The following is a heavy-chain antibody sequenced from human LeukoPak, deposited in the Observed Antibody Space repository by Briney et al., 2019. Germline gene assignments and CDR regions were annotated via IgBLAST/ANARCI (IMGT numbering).Heavy chain of an antibody. CDR1: GCTFSTYP. D-gene: IGHD2-2*01. CDR3: AKILSGTYYFDL. Sequence: GGSLRLSCTASGCTFSTYPMTWVRQAPGQGLEWVSAISGNSVTIYYADSVKGRFTISSDNSKNTLYLQMYSLRADDTAVYYCAKILSGTYYFDLWGQGTLVTVSS. CDR2: ISGNSVTI. V-gene: IGHV3-23*01. J-gene: IGHJ4*02.